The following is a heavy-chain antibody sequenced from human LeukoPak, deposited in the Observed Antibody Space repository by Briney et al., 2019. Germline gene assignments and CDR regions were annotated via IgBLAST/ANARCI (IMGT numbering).Heavy chain of an antibody. CDR1: GFTFSSYG. J-gene: IGHJ5*02. CDR2: IWYDGSNK. CDR3: TLMATITKAFDP. V-gene: IGHV3-33*01. Sequence: GGSPRLSCAASGFTFSSYGMHWVRQAPGKGLEWVAVIWYDGSNKYYADSVKGRFTISRDNSKNTLYLQMNSLRAEDTAVYYCTLMATITKAFDPWGQGTLVTVSS. D-gene: IGHD5-24*01.